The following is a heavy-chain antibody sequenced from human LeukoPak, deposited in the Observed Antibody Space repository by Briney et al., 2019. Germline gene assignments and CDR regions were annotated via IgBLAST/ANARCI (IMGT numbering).Heavy chain of an antibody. D-gene: IGHD3-9*01. CDR1: GFTFSSYW. V-gene: IGHV3-7*05. CDR2: IKQDGSEK. Sequence: PGGSLRLSCAASGFTFSSYWMSWVRQAPGKGLEWLANIKQDGSEKYYVDSVKGRFTISRDNPKNSLYLQMNSLRAEDTAVYYCVLEYDKDTFNIRGQGTMVTVSS. J-gene: IGHJ3*02. CDR3: VLEYDKDTFNI.